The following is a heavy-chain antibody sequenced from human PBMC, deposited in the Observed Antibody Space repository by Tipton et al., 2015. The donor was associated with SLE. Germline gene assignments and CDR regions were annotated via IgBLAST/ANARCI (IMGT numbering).Heavy chain of an antibody. CDR3: ARGPPFMEWERNWFDP. V-gene: IGHV4-39*07. D-gene: IGHD3-3*02. Sequence: TLSLTCTVSGGSISSSSYYWGWIRQPPEKGLDWIGSIYYGGSTYYNPSLKSRVTISVDTSKNQFSLKLSSVTAADTAVYYCARGPPFMEWERNWFDPWGQGTQVTVSS. J-gene: IGHJ5*02. CDR2: IYYGGST. CDR1: GGSISSSSYY.